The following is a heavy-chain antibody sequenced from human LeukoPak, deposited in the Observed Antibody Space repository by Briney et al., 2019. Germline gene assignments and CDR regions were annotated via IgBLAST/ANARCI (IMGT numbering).Heavy chain of an antibody. CDR2: IRYDGSNK. V-gene: IGHV3-33*01. J-gene: IGHJ4*02. Sequence: GRSLRLSCAASGFTFSSYGMHWVRQAPGKGLEWVAVIRYDGSNKYYADSVKGRFTISRDNSKNTLYLQMNSLRAEDTAVYYCARDRGRYVRGFFDYWGQGTLVTVSS. CDR3: ARDRGRYVRGFFDY. D-gene: IGHD3-9*01. CDR1: GFTFSSYG.